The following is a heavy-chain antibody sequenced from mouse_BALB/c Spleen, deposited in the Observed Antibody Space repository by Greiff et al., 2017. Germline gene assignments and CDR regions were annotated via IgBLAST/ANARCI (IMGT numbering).Heavy chain of an antibody. CDR2: IFPGSGNT. CDR1: GYSFTSYY. Sequence: QVQLKQSGPELVKPGASVKISCKASGYSFTSYYIHWVKQRPGQGLEWIGWIFPGSGNTKYNEKFKGKATLTADTSSSTAYMQLSSLTSEDSAVYFCARSRAYYGNSYAMDYWGQGTSVTVSS. V-gene: IGHV1-66*01. D-gene: IGHD2-10*01. J-gene: IGHJ4*01. CDR3: ARSRAYYGNSYAMDY.